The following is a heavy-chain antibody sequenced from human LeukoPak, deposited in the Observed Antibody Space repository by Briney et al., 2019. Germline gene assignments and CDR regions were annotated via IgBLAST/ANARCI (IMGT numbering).Heavy chain of an antibody. J-gene: IGHJ5*02. CDR2: TYTSGST. Sequence: PSETLSLTCTVSGGSISSGSYYWSWIRQPAGKGLEWIGRTYTSGSTNYNPSLKSRVTISVDTSKNQFSLKLSSVTAADTAVYYCASCDSSGYGFDWFDPWGQGTLVTVSS. CDR3: ASCDSSGYGFDWFDP. V-gene: IGHV4-61*02. CDR1: GGSISSGSYY. D-gene: IGHD3-22*01.